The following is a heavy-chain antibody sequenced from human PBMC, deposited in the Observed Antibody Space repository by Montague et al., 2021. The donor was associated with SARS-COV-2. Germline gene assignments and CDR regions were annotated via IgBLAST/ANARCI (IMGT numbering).Heavy chain of an antibody. V-gene: IGHV4-39*01. CDR1: GDSISSSDYY. D-gene: IGHD5-18*01. J-gene: IGHJ6*02. CDR3: ARNSGYTYDISYYGLDV. CDR2: IYYSGNT. Sequence: SETLSLTCSVSGDSISSSDYYWGWIRQSPGKGLEWIGSIYYSGNTYYNPSLKSRVTISVDTSKNQFSLKLSSVTAADTAVYYCARNSGYTYDISYYGLDVWGQGTSVTVSS.